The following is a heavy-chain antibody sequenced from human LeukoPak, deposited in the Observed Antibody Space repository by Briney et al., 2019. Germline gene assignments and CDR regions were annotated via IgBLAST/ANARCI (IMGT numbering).Heavy chain of an antibody. CDR3: ARESAFYFDY. V-gene: IGHV4-31*11. Sequence: PSETLSLTCAVSGGSISSGGYSWSWIRQHPGKGLEWVGFIYDTRYTYYKGSLRSRLAISVDTSKNQLFLKLTSVTAADTAVYYCARESAFYFDYWGQGTLVTVSS. D-gene: IGHD3-16*01. CDR1: GGSISSGGYS. CDR2: IYDTRYT. J-gene: IGHJ4*02.